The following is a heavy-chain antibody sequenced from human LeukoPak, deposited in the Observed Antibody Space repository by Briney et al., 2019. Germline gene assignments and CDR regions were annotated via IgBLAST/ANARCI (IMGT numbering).Heavy chain of an antibody. CDR2: ISWNSGSI. D-gene: IGHD3-3*01. CDR3: AKDTGPGIWSGYYNG. V-gene: IGHV3-9*03. Sequence: GRSLRLSCAASGFTFDDYAMHWVRQAPGKGLEWVSGISWNSGSIGYADSVKGRFTISRDNAKNSLYLQMNSLRAEDMALYYCAKDTGPGIWSGYYNGWGQGTLVTVSS. CDR1: GFTFDDYA. J-gene: IGHJ4*02.